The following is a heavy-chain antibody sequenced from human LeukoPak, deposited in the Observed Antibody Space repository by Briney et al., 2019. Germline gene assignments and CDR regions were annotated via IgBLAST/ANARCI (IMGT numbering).Heavy chain of an antibody. D-gene: IGHD2-15*01. CDR1: GYSFTDYY. V-gene: IGHV1-2*02. CDR3: ARDDGRYCSGGSCYSGDY. CDR2: INPNSGGT. Sequence: GASVKVSCKASGYSFTDYYMHWVRQAPGQGLEWMGWINPNSGGTSYAQKLRGRVTMTTDTSTSTAYMELRSLRSDDTAVYYCARDDGRYCSGGSCYSGDYWGQGTLVTVSS. J-gene: IGHJ4*02.